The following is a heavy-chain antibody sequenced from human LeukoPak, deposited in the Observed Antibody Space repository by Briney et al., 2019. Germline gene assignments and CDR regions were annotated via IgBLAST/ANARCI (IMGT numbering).Heavy chain of an antibody. Sequence: GESLKISCKGSGYSFTNYWIGWVRRMPGKGLEWMGIIYPGDSDTRYSPSFQGQVTISADKSISTAYLQWSSLKASDTAMYYCARPVVPAASDAFDIWGQGTMVTVSS. J-gene: IGHJ3*02. CDR1: GYSFTNYW. CDR3: ARPVVPAASDAFDI. CDR2: IYPGDSDT. V-gene: IGHV5-51*01. D-gene: IGHD2-2*01.